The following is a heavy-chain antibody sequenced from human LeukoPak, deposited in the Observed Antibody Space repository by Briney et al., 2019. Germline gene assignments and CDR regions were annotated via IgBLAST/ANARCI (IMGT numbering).Heavy chain of an antibody. CDR2: INPNSGGT. CDR3: ARRGAYYYDSSGYYSRGAFDI. CDR1: GYTFTGYY. V-gene: IGHV1-2*02. D-gene: IGHD3-22*01. Sequence: ASVKVSCKASGYTFTGYYMHWVRQAPGQGLEWMGWINPNSGGTNYAQKFQGRVTMTRDTSISTAYMELSRLRSDDTAVYYCARRGAYYYDSSGYYSRGAFDIWGQGTMVTVSS. J-gene: IGHJ3*02.